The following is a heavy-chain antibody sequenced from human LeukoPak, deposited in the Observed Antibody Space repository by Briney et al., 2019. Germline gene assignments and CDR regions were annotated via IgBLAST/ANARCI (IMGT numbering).Heavy chain of an antibody. Sequence: GGSLRLSCAASGFTFSSYEMNWVRQAPGKGLEWVSYISSNGSPMFYADSVKGRFTISRDNAKNSLSLLMNSLRAEDTAVYYCARDGGSGILDWGQGTLVTVSS. D-gene: IGHD3-10*01. J-gene: IGHJ4*02. CDR3: ARDGGSGILD. CDR2: ISSNGSPM. V-gene: IGHV3-48*03. CDR1: GFTFSSYE.